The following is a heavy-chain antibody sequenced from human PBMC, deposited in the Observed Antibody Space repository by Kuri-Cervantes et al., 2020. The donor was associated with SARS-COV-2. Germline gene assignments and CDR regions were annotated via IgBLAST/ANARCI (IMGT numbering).Heavy chain of an antibody. Sequence: SETLSLTCAVYGGSFSGYYWSWIRQPPGKGLEWIGEINHSGSTNYNPSLKSRVTISVDTSKDQFSLKLSSVTAADTAVYYCARGPGSSGWYGTLYYYYYMDVWGKGTTVTVSS. J-gene: IGHJ6*03. CDR3: ARGPGSSGWYGTLYYYYYMDV. CDR1: GGSFSGYY. V-gene: IGHV4-34*01. CDR2: INHSGST. D-gene: IGHD6-19*01.